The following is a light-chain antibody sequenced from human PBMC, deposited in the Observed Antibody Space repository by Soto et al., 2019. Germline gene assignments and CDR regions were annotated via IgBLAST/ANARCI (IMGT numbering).Light chain of an antibody. Sequence: EIALTQSPGTLSLSPGERATLSCRASQSVSSNYLAWYQQKPGQAPRLLIYGASSRATGIPDRFSGSGSVTDFTLTISRLEPEDFAVYYWQHYGRSAYTFGQGTTLEIK. CDR1: QSVSSNY. CDR2: GAS. J-gene: IGKJ2*01. V-gene: IGKV3-20*01. CDR3: QHYGRSAYT.